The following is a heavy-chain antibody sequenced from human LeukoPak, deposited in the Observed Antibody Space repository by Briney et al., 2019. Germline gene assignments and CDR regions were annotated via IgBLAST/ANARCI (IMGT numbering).Heavy chain of an antibody. CDR2: TRNKANSYTT. D-gene: IGHD3-22*01. CDR3: ASVRSSGYYTNAFDI. CDR1: GFTFSDHY. Sequence: GGSLRLSCAASGFTFSDHYMDWVRQAPGKGLEWVGLTRNKANSYTTEYSASVKGRFTISRDDSKNSLYLQMNSLKTEDTAVYYCASVRSSGYYTNAFDIWGQGTMVTVSS. V-gene: IGHV3-72*01. J-gene: IGHJ3*02.